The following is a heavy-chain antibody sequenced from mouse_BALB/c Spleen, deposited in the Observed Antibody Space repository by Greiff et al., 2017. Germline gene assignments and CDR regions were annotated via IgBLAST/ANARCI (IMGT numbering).Heavy chain of an antibody. Sequence: EVKLLESGGGLVQPGGSLNLSCAASGFDFSRYWMSWARQAPGQGQEWIGEINPGSSTINYTPSLKDKFIISRDNAKNTLYLQMSKVRSEDTALYYCARLELGHYYAMDDWGQGTSVTVSS. CDR3: ARLELGHYYAMDD. D-gene: IGHD4-1*01. J-gene: IGHJ4*01. V-gene: IGHV4-2*02. CDR2: INPGSSTI. CDR1: GFDFSRYW.